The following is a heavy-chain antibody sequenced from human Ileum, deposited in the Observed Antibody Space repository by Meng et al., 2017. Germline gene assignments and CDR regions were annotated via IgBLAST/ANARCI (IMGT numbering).Heavy chain of an antibody. CDR1: TC. D-gene: IGHD3-22*01. J-gene: IGHJ4*02. CDR3: ATSNDRDVYYLGY. Sequence: TCWSWFRRPPVKGLEWIWEIFQSGRTNSNPSLKSPVTISMYKPKSTISLQLSAVSAADTAVYFCATSNDRDVYYLGYLGQGTLVTVSS. V-gene: IGHV4-4*01. CDR2: IFQSGRT.